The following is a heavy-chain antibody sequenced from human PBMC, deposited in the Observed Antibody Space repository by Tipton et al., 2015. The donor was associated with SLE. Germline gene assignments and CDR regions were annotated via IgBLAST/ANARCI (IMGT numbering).Heavy chain of an antibody. V-gene: IGHV3-48*01. CDR3: TRSETLLHAFDI. Sequence: SLRLSCAASGFTFSSYGMHWVRQAPGKGLEWVSYISSSSSTIYYADSVKGRFTISRDNAKNSLYLQMNSLRAEDTAVYYCTRSETLLHAFDIWGQGTMVTVSS. CDR1: GFTFSSYG. CDR2: ISSSSSTI. J-gene: IGHJ3*02.